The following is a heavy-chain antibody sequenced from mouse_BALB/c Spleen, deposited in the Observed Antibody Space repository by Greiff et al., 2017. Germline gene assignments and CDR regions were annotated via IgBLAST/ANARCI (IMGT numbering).Heavy chain of an antibody. Sequence: QVQLQQPGAELVKPGTSVKLSCKASGYNFTSYWINWVKLRPGQGLEWIGDIYPGSGSTNYNEKFKSKATLTVDTSSSTAYMQLSSLASEDSALYYCARAMITTDPWFAYWGQGTLVTVSA. D-gene: IGHD2-4*01. J-gene: IGHJ3*01. V-gene: IGHV1-55*01. CDR1: GYNFTSYW. CDR3: ARAMITTDPWFAY. CDR2: IYPGSGST.